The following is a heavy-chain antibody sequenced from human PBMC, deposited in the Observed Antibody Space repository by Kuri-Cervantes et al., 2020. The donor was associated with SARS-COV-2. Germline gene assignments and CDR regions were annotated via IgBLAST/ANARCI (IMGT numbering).Heavy chain of an antibody. D-gene: IGHD3-10*01. V-gene: IGHV1-2*02. CDR2: INPNSGGT. CDR3: ARVPFTMVRGNRGNPFDY. CDR1: GYTFTGYY. Sequence: ASVKVSCKASGYTFTGYYMHWVRQAPGQGLEWMGWINPNSGGTNYAQKFQGRVTMTRDTSISTAYMELSRLRSDGTAVYYCARVPFTMVRGNRGNPFDYWGQGTLVTVSS. J-gene: IGHJ4*02.